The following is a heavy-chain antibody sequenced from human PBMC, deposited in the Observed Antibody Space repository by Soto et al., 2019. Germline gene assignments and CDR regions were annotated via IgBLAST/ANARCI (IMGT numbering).Heavy chain of an antibody. CDR1: GFTFSSYA. D-gene: IGHD3-3*01. Sequence: PGGSLRLSCAASGFTFSSYAMSWVRQAPGKGLEWVSAISGSGGSTYYADSVKGRFTISGDNSKNTLYLQMNSLRAEDTAVYYCAKTGKAIFGVVTGHFMDVWGQGTTVTVSS. CDR2: ISGSGGST. CDR3: AKTGKAIFGVVTGHFMDV. J-gene: IGHJ6*02. V-gene: IGHV3-23*01.